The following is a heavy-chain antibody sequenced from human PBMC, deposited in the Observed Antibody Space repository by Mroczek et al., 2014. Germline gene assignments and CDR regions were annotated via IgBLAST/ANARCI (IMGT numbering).Heavy chain of an antibody. Sequence: QVQLQHGAAGLLKPSETLSLTCAVYGGSFSGYYWSWIRQPPGKGLEWIGEINHSGSTNYNPSLKSRVTISVDTSKNQFSLKLSSVTAADTAVYYCARGPSDYRDVYYYYGMDVWGQGTTVTVSS. V-gene: IGHV4-34*01. J-gene: IGHJ6*02. D-gene: IGHD3-16*01. CDR1: GGSFSGYY. CDR3: ARGPSDYRDVYYYYGMDV. CDR2: INHSGST.